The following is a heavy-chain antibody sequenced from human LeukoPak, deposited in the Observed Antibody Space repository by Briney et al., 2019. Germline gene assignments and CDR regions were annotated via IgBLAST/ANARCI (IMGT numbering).Heavy chain of an antibody. CDR2: ISGRGGST. Sequence: GGSLRLSCAASGFTFSSYAMSWVRQAPGKGLEWVSAISGRGGSTYYADSVKGRFTISRDNSKNTLYLQMNSLRAEDTAVYYCAKYLWFGELSSYYFDYWGQGTLVTVSS. CDR1: GFTFSSYA. V-gene: IGHV3-23*01. J-gene: IGHJ4*02. CDR3: AKYLWFGELSSYYFDY. D-gene: IGHD3-10*01.